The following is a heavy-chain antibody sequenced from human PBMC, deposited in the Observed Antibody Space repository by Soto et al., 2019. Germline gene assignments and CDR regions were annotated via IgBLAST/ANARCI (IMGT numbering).Heavy chain of an antibody. CDR3: ARQAVGGTSFP. CDR1: GGSISSSSYY. D-gene: IGHD2-2*01. J-gene: IGHJ5*02. Sequence: QLQLQESGPGLVKPSETLSLTCTVSGGSISSSSYYWGWIRQPPGKGLEWIGSIYYSGSTYYNPSLKSRVTISVDTSKNQFSLKLSSVTAADTAVYYCARQAVGGTSFPWGQGTLATVSS. V-gene: IGHV4-39*01. CDR2: IYYSGST.